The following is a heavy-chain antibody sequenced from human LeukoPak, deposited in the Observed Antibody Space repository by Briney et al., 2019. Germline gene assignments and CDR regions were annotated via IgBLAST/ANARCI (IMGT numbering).Heavy chain of an antibody. V-gene: IGHV3-7*01. CDR3: ARGDSSSKIDY. Sequence: GGSLRLSCAAYGFTLNNYWMNWVRPAPGGGRGWVANIWEDGSQKYYVDSVKGRFTISRDNAKNSLYLQMNSLRAEDTAVYYCARGDSSSKIDYWGQGTLVTVSS. CDR1: GFTLNNYW. J-gene: IGHJ4*02. D-gene: IGHD6-6*01. CDR2: IWEDGSQK.